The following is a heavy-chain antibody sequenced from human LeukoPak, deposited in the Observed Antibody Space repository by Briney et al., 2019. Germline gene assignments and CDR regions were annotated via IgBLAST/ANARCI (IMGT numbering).Heavy chain of an antibody. CDR2: IYYSGST. CDR1: GGSISSYY. J-gene: IGHJ3*02. Sequence: ASETLSLTCTVSGGSISSYYWSWIRQPPGKGLEWIGYIYYSGSTNYNPSLKSRVTISVDTSKNQFSLKLSSVTAADPAVYYCARGVDYVGCVLGGDIWGQGTMVTVSS. V-gene: IGHV4-59*01. D-gene: IGHD3-16*01. CDR3: ARGVDYVGCVLGGDI.